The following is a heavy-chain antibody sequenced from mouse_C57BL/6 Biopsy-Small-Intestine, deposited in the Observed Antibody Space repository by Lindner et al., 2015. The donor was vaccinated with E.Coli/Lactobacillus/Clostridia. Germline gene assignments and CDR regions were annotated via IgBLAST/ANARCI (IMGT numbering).Heavy chain of an antibody. CDR2: LIPVFGAT. J-gene: IGHJ4*01. CDR3: ALPKGSYDSSAYYLPLDY. V-gene: IGHV1S46*01. D-gene: IGHD1-1*01. CDR1: GVTFGDFA. Sequence: SVKVSCKASGVTFGDFAISWVRQAPGQGLEWVGGLIPVFGATNYARKLQGRVTIVADGSTSTAYMELTSLTSDDSAVYYCALPKGSYDSSAYYLPLDYWGQGTLVTVSS.